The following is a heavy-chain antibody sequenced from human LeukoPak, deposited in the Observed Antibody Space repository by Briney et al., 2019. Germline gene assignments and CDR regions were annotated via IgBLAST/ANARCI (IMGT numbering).Heavy chain of an antibody. CDR2: IRSKAYGGTT. CDR3: TRGIRQIRVYFDY. Sequence: GRSLRLSCTASGFTFDDSPMSRFRQAPGKGLEWVSFIRSKAYGGTTEYAASVKGRFTISISDSKSIAYLQMNSLKTEDTAVYYCTRGIRQIRVYFDYWGQGTLVTVSS. CDR1: GFTFDDSP. J-gene: IGHJ4*02. V-gene: IGHV3-49*03. D-gene: IGHD4-17*01.